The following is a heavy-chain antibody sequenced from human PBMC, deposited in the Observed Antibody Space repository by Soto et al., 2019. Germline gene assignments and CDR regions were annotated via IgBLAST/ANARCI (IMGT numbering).Heavy chain of an antibody. J-gene: IGHJ5*02. CDR1: GGSISSGDYY. V-gene: IGHV4-30-4*01. D-gene: IGHD2-21*02. CDR2: IYYSGST. CDR3: ARAMVVTQNWFDP. Sequence: QVQLQESGPGLVKPSQTLSLTCTVSGGSISSGDYYWSWIRQPPGKGLEWIGYIYYSGSTYYNPPPTGRVTISVDTSKNQFSLKLSSVTAADTAVYYCARAMVVTQNWFDPWGQGTLVTVSS.